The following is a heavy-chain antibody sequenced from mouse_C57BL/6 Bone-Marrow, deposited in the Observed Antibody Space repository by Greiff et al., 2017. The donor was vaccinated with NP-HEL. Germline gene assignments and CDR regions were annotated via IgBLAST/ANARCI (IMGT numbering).Heavy chain of an antibody. V-gene: IGHV12-3*01. CDR2: ITHSGET. D-gene: IGHD2-3*01. CDR3: AGVSNYDGYPYFDV. CDR1: GFPITSGYY. J-gene: IGHJ1*03. Sequence: VHLVESGPGLVKPSQSLFLTCSITGFPITSGYYWIWIRQSPGKPLEWMGYITHSGETFYIPSLQSPISITRETSKNQFFLQLNSVTTEDTAMYYCAGVSNYDGYPYFDVWGTGTTVTVSS.